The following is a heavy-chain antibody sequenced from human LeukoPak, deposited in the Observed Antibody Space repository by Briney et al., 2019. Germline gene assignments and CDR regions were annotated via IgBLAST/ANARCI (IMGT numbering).Heavy chain of an antibody. CDR3: ARDYDGDKNSFDI. Sequence: GRSLRLSCAASGFTFSSYAMHWVRQAPGKGLEWVAVISYDGSNKYYADSVKGRFTISRDNSKNTLYLQMNSLRAEDTAVYYCARDYDGDKNSFDIWGQGTMVTVSS. J-gene: IGHJ3*02. CDR1: GFTFSSYA. D-gene: IGHD4-17*01. CDR2: ISYDGSNK. V-gene: IGHV3-30-3*01.